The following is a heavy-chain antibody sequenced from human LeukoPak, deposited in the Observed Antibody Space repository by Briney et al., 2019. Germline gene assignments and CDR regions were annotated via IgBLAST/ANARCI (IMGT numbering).Heavy chain of an antibody. V-gene: IGHV4-34*01. CDR2: INHSGST. CDR3: ARGRPGDTAMVTKDFDY. D-gene: IGHD5-18*01. Sequence: SETLPLTCAVHGESFSGYYWSWIRQPPGKGLEWIGEINHSGSTNYNPSLKSRVTISVETSKNQFSLKLSSVTAADTAVYYCARGRPGDTAMVTKDFDYWGQGTLVTVSS. CDR1: GESFSGYY. J-gene: IGHJ4*02.